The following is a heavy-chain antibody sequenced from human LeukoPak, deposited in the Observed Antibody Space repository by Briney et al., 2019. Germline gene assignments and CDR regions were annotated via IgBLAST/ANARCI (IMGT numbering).Heavy chain of an antibody. V-gene: IGHV3-30*02. CDR1: GFTFSSYG. J-gene: IGHJ4*02. Sequence: GGSLRLSCAASGFTFSSYGMHWVRQAPGKGLEWVAFIRYDGSNKYYADSVKGRFTISRDNSKNTLYLQMNSLRAEDTAVYYCAKDERILTGYFDYWGQGTLVTVSS. CDR3: AKDERILTGYFDY. D-gene: IGHD7-27*01. CDR2: IRYDGSNK.